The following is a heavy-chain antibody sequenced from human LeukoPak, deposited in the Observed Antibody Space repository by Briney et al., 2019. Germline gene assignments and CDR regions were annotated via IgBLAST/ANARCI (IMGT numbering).Heavy chain of an antibody. CDR3: ARGDDYQNWFDP. D-gene: IGHD4-11*01. CDR2: IYYSGIT. CDR1: GGSFSGYY. V-gene: IGHV4-30-4*08. Sequence: SETLSLTCAVYGGSFSGYYWSWIRQPPGKGLEWIGYIYYSGITYYNPSLKSRVTISVDTSKNQFSLKLTSVTAADTAVYFCARGDDYQNWFDPWGQGTLVTVSS. J-gene: IGHJ5*02.